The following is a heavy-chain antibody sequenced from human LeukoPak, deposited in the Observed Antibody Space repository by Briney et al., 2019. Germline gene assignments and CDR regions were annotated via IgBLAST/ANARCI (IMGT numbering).Heavy chain of an antibody. V-gene: IGHV1-8*01. CDR2: MNPNSGNT. Sequence: ASVKVSCKASGYTFTSYDINWVRQATGQGLEWMGWMNPNSGNTGYAQKFQGRVTMTRNTSISTAYMELSSLRSEDTAVYYCARGGSLVRGIIIQGNAFDIWGQGTMVTASS. CDR1: GYTFTSYD. D-gene: IGHD3-10*01. J-gene: IGHJ3*02. CDR3: ARGGSLVRGIIIQGNAFDI.